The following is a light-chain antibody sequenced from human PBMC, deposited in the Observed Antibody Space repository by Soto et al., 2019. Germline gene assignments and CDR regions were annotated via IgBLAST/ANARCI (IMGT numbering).Light chain of an antibody. J-gene: IGKJ1*01. Sequence: EIVLTQSPGTLSLSPGERATLSCRASQSVSSSNLAWYQQKPGQAPRLLIYGASSRATGIPDRFSGSGSGTAFTFNISRLEPEDFAVYYCQQYGSSTTWTFGQGTKVEIK. V-gene: IGKV3-20*01. CDR3: QQYGSSTTWT. CDR1: QSVSSSN. CDR2: GAS.